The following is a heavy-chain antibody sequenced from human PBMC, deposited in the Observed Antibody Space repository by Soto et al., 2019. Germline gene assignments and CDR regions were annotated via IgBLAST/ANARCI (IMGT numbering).Heavy chain of an antibody. J-gene: IGHJ5*02. Sequence: GESLKISCXGSGYSFTSYWIGWVRQMPGKGLEWMGIIYPGDSDTRYSPSFQGQVTISADKSISTAYLQWSSLKASDTAMYYCARHPHGYYDFWSGYPNNWFDPWGQGTLVTVS. D-gene: IGHD3-3*01. CDR1: GYSFTSYW. CDR3: ARHPHGYYDFWSGYPNNWFDP. V-gene: IGHV5-51*01. CDR2: IYPGDSDT.